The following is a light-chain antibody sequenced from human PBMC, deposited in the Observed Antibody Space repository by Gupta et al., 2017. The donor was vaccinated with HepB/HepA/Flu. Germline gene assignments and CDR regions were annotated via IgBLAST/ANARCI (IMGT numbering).Light chain of an antibody. Sequence: QSVLTQPPSASGTPGQRVTISCSGSSSNIGSNTVHWYQQRPGAAPKLLIYSNNQRASGVPDRFSGSKSGTSASLAISGLQAEDEADYYCAAGDDSLNGYVFGTGTKVTVL. CDR2: SNN. CDR3: AAGDDSLNGYV. CDR1: SSNIGSNT. J-gene: IGLJ1*01. V-gene: IGLV1-44*01.